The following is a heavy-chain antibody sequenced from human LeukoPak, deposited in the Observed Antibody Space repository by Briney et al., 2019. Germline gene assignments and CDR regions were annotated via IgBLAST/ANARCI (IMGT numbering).Heavy chain of an antibody. CDR1: GYTFTSYD. CDR3: ARGGACSGGSCYSYYYYGMDV. D-gene: IGHD2-15*01. Sequence: ASVKVSCKASGYTFTSYDINWVRQATGQGLEWMGWMNPNSGNTGYAQKFQGRVTMTRNTSISTAYMEPSSLRSEDTAVYYCARGGACSGGSCYSYYYYGMDVWGQGTTVTVSS. V-gene: IGHV1-8*01. CDR2: MNPNSGNT. J-gene: IGHJ6*02.